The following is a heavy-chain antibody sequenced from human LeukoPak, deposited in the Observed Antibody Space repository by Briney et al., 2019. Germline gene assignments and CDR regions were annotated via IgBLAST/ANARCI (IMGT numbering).Heavy chain of an antibody. CDR3: ARLRIVGATPFDY. D-gene: IGHD1-26*01. CDR2: INHSGST. J-gene: IGHJ4*02. CDR1: GGSFSGYY. Sequence: PSETLSLTCAVYGGSFSGYYWSWIRQPPGKGLEWIGEINHSGSTNYNPSLKSRVTISVDTSRNQFSLKLSSVTAADTAVYYCARLRIVGATPFDYWGQGTLVTVSS. V-gene: IGHV4-34*01.